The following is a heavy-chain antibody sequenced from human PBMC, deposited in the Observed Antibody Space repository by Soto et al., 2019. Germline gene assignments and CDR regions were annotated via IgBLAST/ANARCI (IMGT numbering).Heavy chain of an antibody. D-gene: IGHD6-19*01. Sequence: EVQLLESGGGLLQPGGSLRLSCAASGFTFSSYAMSWVRQAPGKGLEWVSAISGSGGSTYYADSVKGRFTISRDNSKNTLYLQMNSRRAEDTDVYYCAKDGDSSGWYVVNYWGQGTLVTVSS. CDR2: ISGSGGST. V-gene: IGHV3-23*01. CDR3: AKDGDSSGWYVVNY. J-gene: IGHJ4*02. CDR1: GFTFSSYA.